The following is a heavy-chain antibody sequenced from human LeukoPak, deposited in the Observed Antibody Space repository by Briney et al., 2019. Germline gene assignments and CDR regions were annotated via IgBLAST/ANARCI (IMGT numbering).Heavy chain of an antibody. Sequence: GASVKVSCKASGYTFTGYYMHWVRQAPGQGLEWMGGIIPIFGTANYAQKFQGRVTITADESTSTAYMELSSLRAEDTAVYYCAKESLRVVPSATFDYWGQGTLVTVSS. J-gene: IGHJ4*02. CDR2: IIPIFGTA. D-gene: IGHD2-2*01. CDR1: GYTFTGYY. CDR3: AKESLRVVPSATFDY. V-gene: IGHV1-69*13.